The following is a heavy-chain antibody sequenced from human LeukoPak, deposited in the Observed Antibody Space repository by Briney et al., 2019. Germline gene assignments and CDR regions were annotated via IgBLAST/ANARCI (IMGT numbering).Heavy chain of an antibody. V-gene: IGHV4-39*07. D-gene: IGHD3-16*02. CDR3: ARDPGGLGELSLEYYFDY. J-gene: IGHJ4*02. Sequence: SETLSLTCTVSGGSISSGSYYWGWIRQPPGKGLEWIGSIYYSGSTYYNPSLKSRVTISVDTSKNQFSLKLSSVTAADTAVYYCARDPGGLGELSLEYYFDYWGQGTLVTVSS. CDR1: GGSISSGSYY. CDR2: IYYSGST.